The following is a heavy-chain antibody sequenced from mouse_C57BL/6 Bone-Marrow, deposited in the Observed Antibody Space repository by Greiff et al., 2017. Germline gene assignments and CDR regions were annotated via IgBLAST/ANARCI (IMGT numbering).Heavy chain of an antibody. CDR3: ARRSYGYVPWFAY. Sequence: EVQLVESGGDLVKPGGSLKLSCAASGFTFSSYGMSWVRQTPDKRLEWVATISSGGSYTYYPDSVKGRFTISRDNAKNTLYLQMSSLKSEDTAMYYCARRSYGYVPWFAYWGQGTLVTVSA. V-gene: IGHV5-6*01. CDR1: GFTFSSYG. J-gene: IGHJ3*01. CDR2: ISSGGSYT. D-gene: IGHD2-2*01.